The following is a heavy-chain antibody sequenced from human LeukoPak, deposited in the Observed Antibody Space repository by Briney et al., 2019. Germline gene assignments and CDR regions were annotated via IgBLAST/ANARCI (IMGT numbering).Heavy chain of an antibody. CDR1: GFTFSNYA. CDR2: IKQDGSEK. V-gene: IGHV3-7*01. D-gene: IGHD1-26*01. CDR3: ARVGSRGGY. Sequence: GGSLRLSCAASGFTFSNYAMSWVRQAPGKGLEWVANIKQDGSEKYYVDSVKGRFTISRDNAKNSLYLQMNSLRAEDTAVYYCARVGSRGGYWGQGTLVTVSS. J-gene: IGHJ4*02.